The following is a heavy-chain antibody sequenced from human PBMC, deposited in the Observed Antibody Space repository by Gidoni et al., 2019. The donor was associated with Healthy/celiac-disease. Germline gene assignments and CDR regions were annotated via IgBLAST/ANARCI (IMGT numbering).Heavy chain of an antibody. CDR1: GYSFTSYW. Sequence: EVQLVQSGAEVKKPGESLRISCKGSGYSFTSYWISWVRQMPGKGLEWRGRIDPSDSYTNYSPSFQGHVTISADKSISTAYLQCSSLNASDTARYYCASLPRLYSGSYGIGWGQGTLVTVSS. V-gene: IGHV5-10-1*03. CDR2: IDPSDSYT. CDR3: ASLPRLYSGSYGIG. J-gene: IGHJ4*02. D-gene: IGHD1-26*01.